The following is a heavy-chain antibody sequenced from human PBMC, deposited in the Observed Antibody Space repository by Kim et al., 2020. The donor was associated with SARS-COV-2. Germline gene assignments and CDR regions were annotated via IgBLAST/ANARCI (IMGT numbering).Heavy chain of an antibody. J-gene: IGHJ4*02. D-gene: IGHD2-8*01. Sequence: SVKVSCKASGGTFSSYAISWVRQAPGQGLEWMGGIIPIFGTANYAQKFQGRVTITADESTSTAYMELSSLRSEDTAVYYCARGRKLGCCTNDVCDTLDYWGQGTLVTVSS. V-gene: IGHV1-69*13. CDR2: IIPIFGTA. CDR3: ARGRKLGCCTNDVCDTLDY. CDR1: GGTFSSYA.